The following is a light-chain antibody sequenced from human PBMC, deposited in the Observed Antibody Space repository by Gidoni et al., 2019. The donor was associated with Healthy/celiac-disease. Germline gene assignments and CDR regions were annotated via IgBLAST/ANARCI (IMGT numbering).Light chain of an antibody. Sequence: DILMTHFPLSLPFTPGEPADISCSSSQSLLHSNGYNYLYWYLHKPGQSTQLLIYVGSNRAAGVPDRCSGSGSGTDFTLKISKVEAEDVGVYYCMQALQTPRTFGPGTKVDIK. V-gene: IGKV2-28*01. CDR2: VGS. CDR1: QSLLHSNGYNY. CDR3: MQALQTPRT. J-gene: IGKJ3*01.